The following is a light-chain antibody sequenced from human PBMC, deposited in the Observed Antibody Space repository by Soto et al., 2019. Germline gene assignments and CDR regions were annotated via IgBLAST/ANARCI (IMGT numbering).Light chain of an antibody. J-gene: IGKJ5*01. V-gene: IGKV3-11*01. CDR2: DAS. CDR3: QQRSNWPSIT. CDR1: QSVSSY. Sequence: EIVLTQSPATLALSPVERATLSCRASQSVSSYLAWYQQKPGQAPRLLISDASNRATGIPVRFSGSGFGTDFTLTISSLEAEDSAVYYCQQRSNWPSITFGQGTRLEIK.